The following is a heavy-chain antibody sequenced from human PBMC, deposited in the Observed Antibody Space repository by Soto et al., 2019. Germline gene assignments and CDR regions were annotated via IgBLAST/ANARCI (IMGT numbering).Heavy chain of an antibody. Sequence: PGGSLRLSCAASKFTFSSYGMHWVRQAPGKGLEWVAVTSYDGSDKYYADSVKGRFTISRDNSKNTLYLQMNSLRAEDTAVYYCARSPLGDYDVDHYYFDYWGQGTLVTVS. CDR1: KFTFSSYG. CDR2: TSYDGSDK. D-gene: IGHD4-17*01. CDR3: ARSPLGDYDVDHYYFDY. J-gene: IGHJ4*02. V-gene: IGHV3-30*03.